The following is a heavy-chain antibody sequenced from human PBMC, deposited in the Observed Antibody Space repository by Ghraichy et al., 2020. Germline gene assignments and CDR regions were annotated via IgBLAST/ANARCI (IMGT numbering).Heavy chain of an antibody. CDR1: GYTFTSHV. CDR2: INTGNGNR. Sequence: ASVKVSCKTSGYTFTSHVLHWMRQAPGQGLDWMGWINTGNGNRKYSQKFQGRVTITRDTSASTTYMELSSLTSEDTAVYYCARDRGEAAAGFYYYYGMDVWGQGTTVTVS. CDR3: ARDRGEAAAGFYYYYGMDV. D-gene: IGHD6-13*01. V-gene: IGHV1-3*04. J-gene: IGHJ6*02.